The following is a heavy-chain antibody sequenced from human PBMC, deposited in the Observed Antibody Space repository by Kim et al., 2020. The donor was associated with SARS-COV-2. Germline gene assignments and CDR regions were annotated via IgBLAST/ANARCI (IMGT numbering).Heavy chain of an antibody. V-gene: IGHV3-23*01. CDR1: GFTFNNYA. CDR2: VINRGVDT. J-gene: IGHJ4*02. D-gene: IGHD2-8*02. Sequence: GGSLRLSCAASGFTFNNYAMNWVRQIPGKGHEWVSSVINRGVDTYYADSVKGRFTISRDNSKNTLYLQMNSLRAEDTAVYYCAKGPLGYCTGRLCYPFDSWGQGTLVTVSS. CDR3: AKGPLGYCTGRLCYPFDS.